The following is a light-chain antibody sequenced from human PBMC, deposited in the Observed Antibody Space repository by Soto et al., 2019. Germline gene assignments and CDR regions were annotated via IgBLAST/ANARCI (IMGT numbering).Light chain of an antibody. CDR3: QSYDTGLLGLL. V-gene: IGLV1-40*01. J-gene: IGLJ2*01. CDR2: NNA. CDR1: KSNIGANYD. Sequence: QTVLTQPPSVSGAPGQRVTISCNGSKSNIGANYDVHWYQQFPRTAPKLLIFNNAIRPSGVPERFSGSKSGTSASLAITGLQTEDEADYYCQSYDTGLLGLLFGTGTKVTVL.